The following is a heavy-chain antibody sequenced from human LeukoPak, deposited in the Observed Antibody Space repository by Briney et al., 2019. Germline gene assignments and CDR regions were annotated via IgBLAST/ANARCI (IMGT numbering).Heavy chain of an antibody. J-gene: IGHJ5*02. CDR1: GYTFTSYD. D-gene: IGHD6-13*01. V-gene: IGHV1-8*03. CDR3: ARGPRYSSSWYNWFDP. Sequence: ASVKVSCKASGYTFTSYDINWVRQATGQGLEWMGWMNPNSGNTGYAQKFQGRVTITRNTSISTAYMELSSLRSEDTAVYYCARGPRYSSSWYNWFDPWGQGTLVTVSS. CDR2: MNPNSGNT.